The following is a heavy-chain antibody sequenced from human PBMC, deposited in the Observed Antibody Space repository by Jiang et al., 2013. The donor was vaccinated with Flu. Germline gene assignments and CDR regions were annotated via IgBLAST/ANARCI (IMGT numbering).Heavy chain of an antibody. V-gene: IGHV1-3*01. CDR3: ARDERWLIECYFDN. CDR1: GYTFNKNG. J-gene: IGHJ4*02. CDR2: IDPNNGNT. Sequence: GAEVKKPGASVWVSCKASGYTFNKNGIHWVRQAPGQSLEWLGWIDPNNGNTEYSVKLQGRLTFTRDTSASTAYMELKSLGSEDTAIYFCARDERWLIECYFDNWGQGTLVTVSS. D-gene: IGHD3-22*01.